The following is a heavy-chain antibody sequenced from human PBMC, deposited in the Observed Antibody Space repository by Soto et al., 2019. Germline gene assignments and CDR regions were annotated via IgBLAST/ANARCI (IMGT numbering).Heavy chain of an antibody. Sequence: QLQLQESGPGLVKPSETLSLTCAVSGGSISSSSYYWGWIRQPPGKGLEWIGSIYYSGSTYYTPSLQSRVAISVDSSTNQFSLKLISVTAADTAVYYCARRTVNIRTFYSGLKTHCFDYWGQGTLVTVSS. CDR2: IYYSGST. J-gene: IGHJ4*02. D-gene: IGHD6-19*01. CDR3: ARRTVNIRTFYSGLKTHCFDY. CDR1: GGSISSSSYY. V-gene: IGHV4-39*01.